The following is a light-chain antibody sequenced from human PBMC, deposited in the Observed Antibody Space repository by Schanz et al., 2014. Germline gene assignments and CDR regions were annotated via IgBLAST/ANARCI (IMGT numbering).Light chain of an antibody. Sequence: EIVLTQSPGTLSLSPGERATLSCRASQSLSSNYLVWYQQKPGQAPRLLIFGASSRATAIPDRFSGSGSGTDFTLTISRLEPEDFAVYYCQQYETSPWTFGQGTKVEIK. CDR3: QQYETSPWT. CDR1: QSLSSNY. J-gene: IGKJ1*01. V-gene: IGKV3-20*01. CDR2: GAS.